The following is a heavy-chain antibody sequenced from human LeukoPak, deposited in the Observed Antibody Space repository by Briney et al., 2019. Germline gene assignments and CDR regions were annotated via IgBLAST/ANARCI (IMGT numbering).Heavy chain of an antibody. J-gene: IGHJ6*03. CDR1: GFTFSSYG. V-gene: IGHV3-21*01. D-gene: IGHD3-10*02. Sequence: PGGSLRLSCAASGFTFSSYGMSWVRQAPGKGLEWVSSISSSSSYIYYADSVKGRFTISRDNAKNSLYLQMNSLRAEDTAVYYCARSHNYYGRGDYYYMDVWGKGTTVTVSS. CDR2: ISSSSSYI. CDR3: ARSHNYYGRGDYYYMDV.